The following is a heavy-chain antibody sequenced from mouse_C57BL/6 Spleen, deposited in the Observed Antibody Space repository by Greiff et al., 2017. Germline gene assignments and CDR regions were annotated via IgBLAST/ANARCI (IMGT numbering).Heavy chain of an antibody. J-gene: IGHJ2*01. CDR1: GSPFPTSG. V-gene: IGHV1-61*01. D-gene: IGHD3-2*02. CDR3: ARPAAAQAFYYFDY. CDR2: IYPSDSET. Sequence: HLRQPGAELVRPGSSGKLSCKASGSPFPTSGWVWGRQRPGQGLEWIGNIYPSDSETHYNQKFKDKATLTVDKSSSTAYMQLSSLTSEDSAVYYCARPAAAQAFYYFDYWGQGTTLTVSS.